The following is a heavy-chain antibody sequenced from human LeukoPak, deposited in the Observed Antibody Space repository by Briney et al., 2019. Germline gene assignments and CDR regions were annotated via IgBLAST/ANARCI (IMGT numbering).Heavy chain of an antibody. CDR3: ARAIRDYYGSGSYYPDWFDP. CDR2: ISGSGGST. CDR1: GYSFTSYW. D-gene: IGHD3-10*01. Sequence: GESLKISCKGSGYSFTSYWIGWVRQMPGKGLEWVSAISGSGGSTYYADSVKGRFTISRDNSKNTLYLQMNSLRAEDTAVYYCARAIRDYYGSGSYYPDWFDPWGQGTLVTVSS. V-gene: IGHV3-23*01. J-gene: IGHJ5*02.